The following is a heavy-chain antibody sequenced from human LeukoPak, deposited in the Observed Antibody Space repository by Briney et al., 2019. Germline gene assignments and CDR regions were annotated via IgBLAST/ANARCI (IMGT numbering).Heavy chain of an antibody. CDR2: IYYSGST. CDR1: GGSISSSSYY. CDR3: ARDLSSSFDY. D-gene: IGHD6-6*01. Sequence: SETLSLTCTVSGGSISSSSYYWGWIRQPPGKGLEWIGSIYYSGSTYYNPSLKSRVTISVDTSKNQFSLRLSSVTAADTAVYYCARDLSSSFDYWGQGTLVTVSS. V-gene: IGHV4-39*07. J-gene: IGHJ4*02.